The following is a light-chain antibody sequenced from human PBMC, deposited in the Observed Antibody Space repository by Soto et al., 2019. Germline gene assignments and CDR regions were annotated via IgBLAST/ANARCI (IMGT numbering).Light chain of an antibody. V-gene: IGLV2-14*01. CDR3: QSFDSSLSNSWV. CDR2: GVS. J-gene: IGLJ3*02. CDR1: ASDIGNYNY. Sequence: QSALTQPASVSGSPGQSITISCTGTASDIGNYNYVSWYQLHPGKAPKLLIYGVSNRPSGVPDRFSGSRSGTSASLAITGLQAEDEADYYCQSFDSSLSNSWVFGGGTKLTVL.